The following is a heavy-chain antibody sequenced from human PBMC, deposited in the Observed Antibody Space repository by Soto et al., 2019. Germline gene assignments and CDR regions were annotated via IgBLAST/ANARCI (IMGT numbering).Heavy chain of an antibody. CDR3: ARGGPGYSGYDDRRVLGGMDV. J-gene: IGHJ6*02. V-gene: IGHV3-33*01. CDR1: GFTFSSYG. D-gene: IGHD5-12*01. CDR2: IWYDGSNK. Sequence: PGGSLRLSCAASGFTFSSYGMHWVRQAPGKGLEWVAVIWYDGSNKYYADSVKGRFTISRDNSKNTLYLQMNSLRAEDTAVYYCARGGPGYSGYDDRRVLGGMDVWGQGTTVTVSS.